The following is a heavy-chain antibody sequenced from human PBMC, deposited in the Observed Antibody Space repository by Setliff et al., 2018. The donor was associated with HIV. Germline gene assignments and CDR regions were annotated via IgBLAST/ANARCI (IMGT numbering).Heavy chain of an antibody. D-gene: IGHD3-3*01. CDR3: ARDGYYNFWSGYGYYYYYMDV. CDR1: GYSFNNYW. V-gene: IGHV5-51*01. Sequence: GESLKISCKGSGYSFNNYWIGWVRQMSGKGLEWMGIIYPGDSDTTYSPSFQGQVNISADKSTSTAFMELSSLRSEDTAVYYCARDGYYNFWSGYGYYYYYMDVWGKGTTVTVSS. J-gene: IGHJ6*03. CDR2: IYPGDSDT.